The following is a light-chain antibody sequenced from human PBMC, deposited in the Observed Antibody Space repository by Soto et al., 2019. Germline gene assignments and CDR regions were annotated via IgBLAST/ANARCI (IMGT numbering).Light chain of an antibody. CDR2: YDS. CDR3: QVWDSSSDQSGV. J-gene: IGLJ2*01. V-gene: IGLV3-21*04. CDR1: NIGSKS. Sequence: SYELTQPPSVSVAPGKTARITCGGNNIGSKSVHWYQQKPGQAPVLVIYYDSDRPSGIPERFSGSNSGNTATLTISRVEAGDEADYYCQVWDSSSDQSGVFGGGTKLTVL.